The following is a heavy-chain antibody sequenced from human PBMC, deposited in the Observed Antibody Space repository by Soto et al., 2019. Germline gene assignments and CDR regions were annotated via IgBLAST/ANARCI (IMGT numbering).Heavy chain of an antibody. V-gene: IGHV4-39*01. CDR2: IYYSGYT. Sequence: QLQLQESGPGLVKPSETLSLTCTVSGGSISSSSYYWGWIRQPPGKGLEWIGRIYYSGYTYYNPSLKRRVTISVDTSKNQFSLKLSSVTAADTSVYYCARHDGPLVVGSYYETDGWGQGTTVTVSS. CDR1: GGSISSSSYY. D-gene: IGHD6-6*01. J-gene: IGHJ6*02. CDR3: ARHDGPLVVGSYYETDG.